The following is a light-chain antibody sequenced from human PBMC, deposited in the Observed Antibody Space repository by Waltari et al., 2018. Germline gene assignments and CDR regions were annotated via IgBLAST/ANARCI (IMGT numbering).Light chain of an antibody. Sequence: SYELTQPPSVSVSPGQTASITCSGEKLGETFAAWYQQKAGQSPVLVIYQDKKRPSGIPERCSGSNSGNTATLTISGTQAMDEADYFCQAWDNSILVFGAGTRLTVL. J-gene: IGLJ3*02. CDR3: QAWDNSILV. CDR2: QDK. V-gene: IGLV3-1*01. CDR1: KLGETF.